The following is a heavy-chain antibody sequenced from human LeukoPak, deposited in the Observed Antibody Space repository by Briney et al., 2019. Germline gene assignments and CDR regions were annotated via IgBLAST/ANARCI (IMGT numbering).Heavy chain of an antibody. CDR1: GYTFTSYD. V-gene: IGHV1-8*01. Sequence: ASVKVSCKASGYTFTSYDINWVRQATGQGLEWMGWMNPNSGNTVYAQKFQGRVTMTRNTSISTAYMELSSLRSEDTAVYYCAVNAKPDDYGGNFAEYWGQGTLVTVSS. J-gene: IGHJ4*02. D-gene: IGHD4-23*01. CDR2: MNPNSGNT. CDR3: AVNAKPDDYGGNFAEY.